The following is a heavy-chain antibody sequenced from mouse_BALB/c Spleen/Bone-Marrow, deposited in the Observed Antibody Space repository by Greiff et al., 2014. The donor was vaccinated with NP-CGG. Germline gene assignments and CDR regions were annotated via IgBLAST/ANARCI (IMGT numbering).Heavy chain of an antibody. CDR1: GFTFSSYA. J-gene: IGHJ4*01. D-gene: IGHD1-1*01. CDR2: ISSGGST. V-gene: IGHV5-6-5*01. CDR3: ASLYFYGSSYYTMDY. Sequence: VQLKESGGGLVKPGGSLKLSCAASGFTFSSYAMSWVRQTPEKRLEWVASISSGGSTYYPDSVKGRFTISRDNARNILYLQMSSLRFEDTAMYYCASLYFYGSSYYTMDYWGQGTSVTVSS.